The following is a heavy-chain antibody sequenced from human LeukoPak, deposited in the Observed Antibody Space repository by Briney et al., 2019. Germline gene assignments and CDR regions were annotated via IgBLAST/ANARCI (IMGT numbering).Heavy chain of an antibody. CDR3: ARDRRGTVDV. J-gene: IGHJ6*04. D-gene: IGHD2-15*01. CDR1: GYTFTSYY. Sequence: ASVKVSCKASGYTFTSYYMHWVRQAPGQGLEWMGIINPSGGSTSYAQKFQGRVTMTREMSTSTVYMELSSLRSEDTAAYSCARDRRGTVDVWGKGTTVTVSS. CDR2: INPSGGST. V-gene: IGHV1-46*01.